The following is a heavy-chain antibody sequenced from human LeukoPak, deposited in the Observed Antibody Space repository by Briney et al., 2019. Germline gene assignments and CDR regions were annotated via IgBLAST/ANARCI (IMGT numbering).Heavy chain of an antibody. D-gene: IGHD2-2*01. CDR3: AREGSVVPAANDAFDI. Sequence: ASVKVSCKASGYTFTSYGISWVRQAPGQGLEWMGWISAYNGNTNYAQKPQGRVTMTTDTSTSTAYMELRSLRSDDTAVYYCAREGSVVPAANDAFDIWGQGTMVTVSS. CDR1: GYTFTSYG. J-gene: IGHJ3*02. V-gene: IGHV1-18*01. CDR2: ISAYNGNT.